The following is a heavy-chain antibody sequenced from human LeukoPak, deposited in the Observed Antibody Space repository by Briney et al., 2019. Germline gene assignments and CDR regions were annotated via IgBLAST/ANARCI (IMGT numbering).Heavy chain of an antibody. CDR1: GFTVSSNY. J-gene: IGHJ4*02. D-gene: IGHD4-17*01. CDR3: ARDDYGDQTDY. Sequence: QSGGTLRLSCAASGFTVSSNYMSWVRQAPGKGLKWVAAIYRGGSRYYADSVKGRFTISRDNSKNTLYLQMNSLTAEDTGVYYCARDDYGDQTDYWGQGILVTVSS. V-gene: IGHV3-66*01. CDR2: IYRGGSR.